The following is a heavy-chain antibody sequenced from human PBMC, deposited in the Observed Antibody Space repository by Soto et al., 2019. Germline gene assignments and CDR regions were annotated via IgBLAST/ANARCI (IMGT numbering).Heavy chain of an antibody. D-gene: IGHD2-15*01. CDR2: INPSGGST. J-gene: IGHJ6*02. CDR3: ARDLKVVVAATPYYYYYGMDV. CDR1: GYTFTSYY. Sequence: QVQLVQSGAEVKKPGASVKVSCKASGYTFTSYYMHWVRQAPGQGLEWMGIINPSGGSTSYAQKFQGRVTMTRDTSTSTVYMELSSLRSEDTAVYYCARDLKVVVAATPYYYYYGMDVWGQGTTVTVSS. V-gene: IGHV1-46*01.